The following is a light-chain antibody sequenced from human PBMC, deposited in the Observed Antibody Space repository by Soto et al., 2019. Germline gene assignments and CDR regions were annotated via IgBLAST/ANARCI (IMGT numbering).Light chain of an antibody. Sequence: IMMTQSPVTLSVSPGERATLSCRASQSVSTNLAWYQQKPGQAPRLLIYGASTRATGLPARISGSGSGTEFTLTISSLQSEDFALYYCQQYIDWPLTFGGGTKVEIK. CDR1: QSVSTN. CDR2: GAS. J-gene: IGKJ4*01. CDR3: QQYIDWPLT. V-gene: IGKV3-15*01.